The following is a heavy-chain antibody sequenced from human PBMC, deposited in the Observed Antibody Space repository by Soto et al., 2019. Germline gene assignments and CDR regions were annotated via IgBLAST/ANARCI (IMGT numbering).Heavy chain of an antibody. J-gene: IGHJ4*02. CDR3: ARDADWAFGY. Sequence: EVQLVESGGGLVQPGGSLRLSCVASGFSFSSYSMVWVRQAPGKGLEWISYIFVTSTPIYYADSVKGLFTVSRDNTQNSLFLLMNSLRAEDTAIYYCARDADWAFGYWGQGTLVTVPS. D-gene: IGHD3-9*01. CDR1: GFSFSSYS. CDR2: IFVTSTPI. V-gene: IGHV3-48*04.